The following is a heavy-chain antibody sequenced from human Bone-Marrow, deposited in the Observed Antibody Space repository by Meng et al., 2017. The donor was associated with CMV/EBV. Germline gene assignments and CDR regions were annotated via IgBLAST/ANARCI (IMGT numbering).Heavy chain of an antibody. D-gene: IGHD1-26*01. CDR2: IIPILGIA. V-gene: IGHV1-69*10. J-gene: IGHJ4*02. Sequence: SVKVSCKASGGTFSSYAISWVRQAPGQGLEWMEGIIPILGIANYAQKFQGRVTITADKSTSTAYMELSSLRSEDTAVYYCARGLLSRRGIGSYYDFDYWGQGTLVTVSS. CDR1: GGTFSSYA. CDR3: ARGLLSRRGIGSYYDFDY.